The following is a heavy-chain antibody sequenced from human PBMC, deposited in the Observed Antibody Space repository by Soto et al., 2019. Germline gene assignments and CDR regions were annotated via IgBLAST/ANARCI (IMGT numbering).Heavy chain of an antibody. Sequence: GGSLRLSCAASGFTFSSYGMHWVRQAPGKGLEWVAVIWYDGSNKYYADSVKGRFTISRDNSKNTLYLQMNSLRAEDTAVYYCARDLRWGIVAPPPVATHVCGQGTTVTV. D-gene: IGHD1-26*01. CDR1: GFTFSSYG. CDR3: ARDLRWGIVAPPPVATHV. V-gene: IGHV3-33*01. J-gene: IGHJ6*02. CDR2: IWYDGSNK.